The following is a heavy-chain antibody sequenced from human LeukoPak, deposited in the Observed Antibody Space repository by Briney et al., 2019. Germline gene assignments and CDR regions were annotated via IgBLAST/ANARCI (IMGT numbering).Heavy chain of an antibody. J-gene: IGHJ2*01. D-gene: IGHD3-10*01. V-gene: IGHV4-59*12. CDR1: GGSFSDYY. CDR3: ARWVEAANYYGSGSYYPYWYFDL. CDR2: IYYSGST. Sequence: SETLSLTCAVYGGSFSDYYWSWIRQPPGKGLEWIGYIYYSGSTNYNPSLKSRVTISVDTSKNQFSLKLSSVTAADTAVYYCARWVEAANYYGSGSYYPYWYFDLWGRGTLVTVSS.